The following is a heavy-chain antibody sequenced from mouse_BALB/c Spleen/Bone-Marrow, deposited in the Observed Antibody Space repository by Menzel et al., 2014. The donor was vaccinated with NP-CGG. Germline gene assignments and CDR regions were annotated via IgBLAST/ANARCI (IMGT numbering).Heavy chain of an antibody. CDR1: GYTFTSYW. V-gene: IGHV1-69*02. Sequence: VQLQQSGAELVKPGASVKLSCKASGYTFTSYWMHWVKQRPGQGLEWIGEIDPSDSNTNYNQKFKGKATLTVDKSSSTAYMQLSSLTSEDSAVYYCAPRLDYWGQGTTLTVSS. CDR3: APRLDY. CDR2: IDPSDSNT. J-gene: IGHJ2*01.